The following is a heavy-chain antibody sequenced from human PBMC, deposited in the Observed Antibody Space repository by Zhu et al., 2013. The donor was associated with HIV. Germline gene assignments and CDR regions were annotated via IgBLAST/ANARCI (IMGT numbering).Heavy chain of an antibody. D-gene: IGHD7-27*01. J-gene: IGHJ6*02. CDR3: ARDGDAEYYYYGMDV. CDR2: INPNNGVT. Sequence: VQLVQSGAEVKKPGASVKLSCKTSGYTFTGHYMHWVRQAPGQGLEWMGWINPNNGVTHYAQKFQGRVTLSRDTSLSTAYMELSSLESEDTAVYYCARDGDAEYYYYGMDVWGQGTTVTVSS. V-gene: IGHV1-2*02. CDR1: GYTFTGHY.